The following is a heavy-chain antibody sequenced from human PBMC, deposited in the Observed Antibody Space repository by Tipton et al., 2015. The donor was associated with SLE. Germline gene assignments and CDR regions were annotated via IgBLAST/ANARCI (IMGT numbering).Heavy chain of an antibody. CDR1: GFTFSTYG. Sequence: GSLRLSCEGSGFTFSTYGMDWVRQAPGKGLEWVAFIQYNGNNKYYADSVRGRFTISRDNSKNTLYLQVNSLRPEDTALYYCAKDSASYGDVEYFHHWGLGTLVTVSS. CDR2: IQYNGNNK. J-gene: IGHJ1*01. D-gene: IGHD4-17*01. V-gene: IGHV3-30*02. CDR3: AKDSASYGDVEYFHH.